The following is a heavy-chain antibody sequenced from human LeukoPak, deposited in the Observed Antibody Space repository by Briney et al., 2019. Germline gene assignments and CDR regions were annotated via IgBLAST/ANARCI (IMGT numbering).Heavy chain of an antibody. CDR3: AREADILTGHYAFAP. J-gene: IGHJ5*02. CDR1: GFTVSGDY. D-gene: IGHD3-9*01. Sequence: GGSLRLSCAVSGFTVSGDYMSWVRQAPGKGLEWVSVMYTGGATYYADSVKGRFTISRDNSKNTLYLQMNSLRVEDTALYYCAREADILTGHYAFAPWGQGTLVTVSS. CDR2: MYTGGAT. V-gene: IGHV3-53*01.